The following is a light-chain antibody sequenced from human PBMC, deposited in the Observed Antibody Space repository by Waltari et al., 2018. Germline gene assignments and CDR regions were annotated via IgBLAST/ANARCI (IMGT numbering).Light chain of an antibody. V-gene: IGKV3-15*01. CDR3: QQYHESPPIT. CDR1: QSISSQ. J-gene: IGKJ3*01. CDR2: GAS. Sequence: EIVMTQSPATLSVSPGQSATLSCRASQSISSQLAWYQQKPGQAPRLLIYGASTRATRIPARFSGSGSGTEFTLTISSLQSEDFAVYFCQQYHESPPITFGPGTKVDIK.